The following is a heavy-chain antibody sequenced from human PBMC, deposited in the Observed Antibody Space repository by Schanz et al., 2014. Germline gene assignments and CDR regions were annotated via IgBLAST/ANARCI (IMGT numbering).Heavy chain of an antibody. V-gene: IGHV4-4*07. CDR1: GGSISAYY. CDR2: IYTSGGT. D-gene: IGHD1-26*01. CDR3: ARDPLSYSGTQEASDI. Sequence: QVQLQESGPGLVKPSETLSLTCTISGGSISAYYWSWIRQSAGKGLEWIGRIYTSGGTNYNPSLNSRVTLSADTSKNLFSLKRTSVTAADTAVYYCARDPLSYSGTQEASDIWGQGTMVIVSS. J-gene: IGHJ3*02.